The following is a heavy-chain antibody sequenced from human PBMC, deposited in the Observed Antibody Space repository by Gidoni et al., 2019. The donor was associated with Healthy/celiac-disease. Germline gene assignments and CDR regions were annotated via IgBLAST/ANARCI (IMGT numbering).Heavy chain of an antibody. D-gene: IGHD3-10*01. V-gene: IGHV3-7*01. CDR3: ARVVLGRTPRGYYYYGMDV. CDR1: GFTFSSYW. CDR2: IKQDGSEK. J-gene: IGHJ6*02. Sequence: EVQLVESGGGLVQPGGSLRLSCAASGFTFSSYWMSWVRQAPGKGLEWGANIKQDGSEKYYVDSVKGRFTISRDNAKNSLYLQMNSLRAEDTAVYYCARVVLGRTPRGYYYYGMDVWGQGTTVTVSS.